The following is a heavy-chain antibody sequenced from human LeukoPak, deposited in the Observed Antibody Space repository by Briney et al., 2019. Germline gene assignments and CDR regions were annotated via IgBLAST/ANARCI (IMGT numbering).Heavy chain of an antibody. V-gene: IGHV3-74*01. D-gene: IGHD2-2*01. CDR3: AREGSTSFDY. CDR2: INTDGSST. Sequence: PGGSLRLSCAASGFTFSSFWMFWARQAPGKGLVWVSRINTDGSSTNYADSVKGRFTISRDNAKNTLYLQMNSLRAEDTAVYYCAREGSTSFDYWGQGTLVTVSS. J-gene: IGHJ4*02. CDR1: GFTFSSFW.